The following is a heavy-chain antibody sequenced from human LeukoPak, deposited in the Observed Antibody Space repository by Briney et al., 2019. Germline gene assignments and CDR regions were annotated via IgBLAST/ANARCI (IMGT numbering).Heavy chain of an antibody. CDR3: ARGIRMVAPGY. J-gene: IGHJ4*02. Sequence: PVGSLRLSCAASGFTFSSYWMHWVRQAPGKGLVWVSRINSDGSSTSYADSVKSRFTISRDNAKNTLYLQMNSLRAEDTAVYYCARGIRMVAPGYWGQGTLVTVSS. CDR1: GFTFSSYW. D-gene: IGHD4/OR15-4a*01. V-gene: IGHV3-74*01. CDR2: INSDGSST.